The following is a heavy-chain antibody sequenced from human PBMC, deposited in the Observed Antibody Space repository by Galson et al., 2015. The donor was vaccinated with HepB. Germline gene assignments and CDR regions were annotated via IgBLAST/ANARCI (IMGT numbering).Heavy chain of an antibody. D-gene: IGHD1-1*01. CDR3: AKYLETYRPDGFYYYYGMDV. J-gene: IGHJ6*02. CDR2: ISGSGGST. CDR1: GFTFSSYA. Sequence: SLRLSCAASGFTFSSYAMSWVRQAPGKGLEWVSAISGSGGSTYYADSVKGRFTISRDNSKNTLYLQMNSLRAEDTAVYYCAKYLETYRPDGFYYYYGMDVWCQGTTVTVSS. V-gene: IGHV3-23*01.